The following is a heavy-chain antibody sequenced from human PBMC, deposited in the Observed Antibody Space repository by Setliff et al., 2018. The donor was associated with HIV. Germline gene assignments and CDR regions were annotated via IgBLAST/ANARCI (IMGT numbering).Heavy chain of an antibody. CDR1: GYTFTSYY. Sequence: ASVKVSCKASGYTFTSYYIHWVRQAPGQGLEWMGIINPSGGRTSYAQKFQGRVTMTRDTSSSTVYMELSSLRSEDTAVYYCARDQGDNFWSGYCLDYWGQGTLVTVSS. CDR3: ARDQGDNFWSGYCLDY. V-gene: IGHV1-46*01. J-gene: IGHJ4*02. D-gene: IGHD3-3*01. CDR2: INPSGGRT.